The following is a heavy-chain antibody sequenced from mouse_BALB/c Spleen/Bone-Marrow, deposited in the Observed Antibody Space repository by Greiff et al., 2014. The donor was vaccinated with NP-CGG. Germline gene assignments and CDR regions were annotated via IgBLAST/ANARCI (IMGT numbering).Heavy chain of an antibody. CDR3: ASYYYGSSTFAY. CDR1: GFNIKDTY. Sequence: VHVKQSGAELVTPGASVKLSCTASGFNIKDTYMHWVKQRPEQGLEWIGRIDPANGNTKYDPKFQGKATITADTSSNTAYLQLSSLTSEDTAVYYCASYYYGSSTFAYWGQGTLVTVSA. J-gene: IGHJ3*01. V-gene: IGHV14-3*02. CDR2: IDPANGNT. D-gene: IGHD1-1*01.